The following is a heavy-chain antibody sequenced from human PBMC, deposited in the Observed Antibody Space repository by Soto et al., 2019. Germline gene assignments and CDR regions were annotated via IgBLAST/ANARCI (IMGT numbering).Heavy chain of an antibody. Sequence: GGSLRLSCAASGFTFSSYAMSWVRQAPGKGLEWVSAISGSGGSTYYADSVKGRFTISRDNSKNTLYLQMNSLRAEDTVVYYCAKDAYCSGGSCYQNYFDYWGQGTLVTVSS. J-gene: IGHJ4*02. CDR3: AKDAYCSGGSCYQNYFDY. CDR2: ISGSGGST. CDR1: GFTFSSYA. D-gene: IGHD2-15*01. V-gene: IGHV3-23*01.